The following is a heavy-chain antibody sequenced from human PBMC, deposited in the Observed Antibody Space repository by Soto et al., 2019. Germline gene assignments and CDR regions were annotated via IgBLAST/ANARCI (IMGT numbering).Heavy chain of an antibody. D-gene: IGHD2-15*01. CDR1: GFTVSSKY. CDR3: ARDDVLCDGGRCYGVPLDV. CDR2: IQSGGPT. Sequence: GGSLRLSCEASGFTVSSKYMSWVRQAPGKGLEWVSLIQSGGPTYYADSVKGRFTISRDTSENTLHLQMDSLRAEDTAVYYCARDDVLCDGGRCYGVPLDVWGKGTKVTVSS. V-gene: IGHV3-66*01. J-gene: IGHJ6*04.